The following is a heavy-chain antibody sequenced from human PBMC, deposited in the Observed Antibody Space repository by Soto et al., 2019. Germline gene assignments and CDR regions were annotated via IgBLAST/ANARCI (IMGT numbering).Heavy chain of an antibody. CDR3: ARDPLELEIDY. J-gene: IGHJ4*02. Sequence: QVQLVESGGGVVQPGRSLRHSCAASGFTFSSYGMHWVRQAPGKGLEWVAVIWYDGSNKYYADSVKGRFTISRDNSKNTLYLQMNSLRAEDTAVYYCARDPLELEIDYWGQGTLVTVSS. V-gene: IGHV3-33*01. CDR2: IWYDGSNK. CDR1: GFTFSSYG. D-gene: IGHD1-7*01.